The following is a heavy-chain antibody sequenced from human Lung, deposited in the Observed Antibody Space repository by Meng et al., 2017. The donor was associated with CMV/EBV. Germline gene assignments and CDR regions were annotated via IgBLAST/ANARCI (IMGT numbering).Heavy chain of an antibody. D-gene: IGHD3-3*01. Sequence: SXTLSLXCTVSGGSISSGDYYWSWIRQAPGKGLDWIGYIYYSGSTYYNPSIKSRVTISLDTSKNQFPLKLSSVTAADTAVYYCAGVGSDFWSGYCRWGRGTLVTVS. CDR2: IYYSGST. J-gene: IGHJ4*02. V-gene: IGHV4-30-4*02. CDR3: AGVGSDFWSGYCR. CDR1: GGSISSGDYY.